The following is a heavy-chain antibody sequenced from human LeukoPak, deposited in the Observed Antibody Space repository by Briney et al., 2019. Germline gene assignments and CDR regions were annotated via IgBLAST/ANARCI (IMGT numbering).Heavy chain of an antibody. D-gene: IGHD3-22*01. CDR1: GGTFSSYA. Sequence: SVKVSCKASGGTFSSYAISWVRQAPGQGLEWMGGIIPIFGTANYAQKFQGRVTITADESTSAAYMELSSLRSEDTAVYYCASMGVTMIVVNYWGQGTLVTVSS. CDR3: ASMGVTMIVVNY. CDR2: IIPIFGTA. J-gene: IGHJ4*02. V-gene: IGHV1-69*13.